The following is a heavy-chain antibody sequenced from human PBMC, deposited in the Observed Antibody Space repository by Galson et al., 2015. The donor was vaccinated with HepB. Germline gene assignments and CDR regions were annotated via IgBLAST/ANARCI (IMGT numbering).Heavy chain of an antibody. CDR1: GYTFTGYY. V-gene: IGHV1-2*02. D-gene: IGHD2-2*02. CDR3: ATGYCSSTSCYTMGDY. CDR2: INPNSGGT. Sequence: SVKVSCKASGYTFTGYYMHWVRQAPGQGLEWMGWINPNSGGTNYAQKFQGRVTMTRDTSISTAYMELSRLRSDDTAVYYCATGYCSSTSCYTMGDYWGQGTLVTVSS. J-gene: IGHJ4*02.